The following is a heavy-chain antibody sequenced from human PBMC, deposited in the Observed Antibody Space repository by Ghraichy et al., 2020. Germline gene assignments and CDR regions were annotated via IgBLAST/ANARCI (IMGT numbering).Heavy chain of an antibody. J-gene: IGHJ6*02. V-gene: IGHV3-23*01. D-gene: IGHD3-3*01. CDR3: AKDLRFVSLPYGMDV. CDR1: GFTFSSYA. Sequence: GGSLRLSCAASGFTFSSYAMSWVRQAPGQGLEWVSAISGSGGRTYHADSVKGRFTISRDNSKNTLSLQMNSLRAEDTAVYYCAKDLRFVSLPYGMDVWGQGTTVTVSS. CDR2: ISGSGGRT.